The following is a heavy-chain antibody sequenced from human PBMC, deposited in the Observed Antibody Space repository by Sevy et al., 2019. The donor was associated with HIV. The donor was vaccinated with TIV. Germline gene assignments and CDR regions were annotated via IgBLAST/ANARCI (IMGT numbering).Heavy chain of an antibody. CDR1: GGSISSGDHY. CDR2: IYYSGST. Sequence: SETLSLTCTVSGGSISSGDHYWNWIRQHPGKGLEWIGYIYYSGSTYYNSSLKSRVTISVDTSKIQFSLKLTSMTAADTAVYYCARSKVCSAFDIWGQGTMVTVSS. CDR3: ARSKVCSAFDI. V-gene: IGHV4-31*03. J-gene: IGHJ3*02.